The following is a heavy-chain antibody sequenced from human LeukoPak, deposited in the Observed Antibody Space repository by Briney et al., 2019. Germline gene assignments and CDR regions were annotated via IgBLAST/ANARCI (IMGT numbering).Heavy chain of an antibody. Sequence: PGGSLILSCAASGFSFSDYAMSWVRQAPGKGLEWVSGLSGNGERTHYADSVKGRFTISRDNSKNTLYLQMNSLRAEDTALYFCAKRDYYDSSGYSPLFDNWGQGILVTVSS. CDR1: GFSFSDYA. CDR2: LSGNGERT. V-gene: IGHV3-23*01. CDR3: AKRDYYDSSGYSPLFDN. D-gene: IGHD3-22*01. J-gene: IGHJ4*02.